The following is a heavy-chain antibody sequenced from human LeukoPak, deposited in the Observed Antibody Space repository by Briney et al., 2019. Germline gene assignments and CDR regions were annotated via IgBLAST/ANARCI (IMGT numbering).Heavy chain of an antibody. V-gene: IGHV3-23*01. Sequence: GGSLRLSCAASGFTFSSYAMSWVRQAPGKGLEWVSAISGSGGSTYYADSVKGRFTISRDNSKNTLYLQMNSLRAEDTAGYYCGPSNISGGGAIDYWGQGTLVTVSS. D-gene: IGHD6-25*01. CDR2: ISGSGGST. CDR1: GFTFSSYA. J-gene: IGHJ4*02. CDR3: GPSNISGGGAIDY.